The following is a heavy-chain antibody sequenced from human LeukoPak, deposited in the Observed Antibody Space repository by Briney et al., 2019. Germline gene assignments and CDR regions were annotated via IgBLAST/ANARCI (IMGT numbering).Heavy chain of an antibody. D-gene: IGHD3-3*01. CDR3: ARITDFWSGYYPSPFDY. J-gene: IGHJ4*02. CDR1: GFTFSSYS. CDR2: ITASGTAM. Sequence: GGSLRLSCAASGFTFSSYSMNWVRQAPGKGLEWVSHITASGTAMFYADSVKGRFTISRDNAKNSLYLQMNSLRDEDTAVYYCARITDFWSGYYPSPFDYWGQGTLVTVSS. V-gene: IGHV3-48*02.